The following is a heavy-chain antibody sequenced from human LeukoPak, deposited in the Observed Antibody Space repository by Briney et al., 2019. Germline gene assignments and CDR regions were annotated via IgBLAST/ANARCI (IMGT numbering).Heavy chain of an antibody. V-gene: IGHV3-11*04. CDR2: ISSSGSTI. CDR1: GFTFSDYY. J-gene: IGHJ3*02. Sequence: GGSLRLSCAASGFTFSDYYMSWIRQAPGKGLEWVSYISSSGSTIYYADSVKGRFTISRDNAKNSLYLQMNSLRAEDTAVYYCAGYYCSSTSCSAAFDIWGQGTMVTVSS. CDR3: AGYYCSSTSCSAAFDI. D-gene: IGHD2-2*01.